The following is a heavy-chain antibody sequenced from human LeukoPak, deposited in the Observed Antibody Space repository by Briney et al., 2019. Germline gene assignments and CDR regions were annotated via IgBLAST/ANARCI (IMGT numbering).Heavy chain of an antibody. CDR3: ASGYFDQQFDY. V-gene: IGHV1-46*01. CDR1: GYTFTSYY. Sequence: ASVKVSCKASGYTFTSYYMHWVRQAPGQGLEWMGIINPGGGSTSYAQKFQGRVTMTRDMSTSTVYMELSRLRSDDTAVYYCASGYFDQQFDYWGQGTLVTVSS. D-gene: IGHD3-9*01. CDR2: INPGGGST. J-gene: IGHJ4*02.